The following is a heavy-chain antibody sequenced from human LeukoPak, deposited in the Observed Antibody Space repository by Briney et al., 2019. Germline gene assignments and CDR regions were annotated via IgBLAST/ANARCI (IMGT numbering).Heavy chain of an antibody. CDR2: ISGSGGNT. Sequence: GGSLRLSCAASGFTFSNYAMTWVRQAPGKGLEWVSSISGSGGNTDYADSVKGRFTISRDSSKNTLYLQLNSLRAEDTAVYYCARYDYGDSNFDYWGQGTLVTVSS. D-gene: IGHD4-17*01. J-gene: IGHJ4*02. CDR1: GFTFSNYA. V-gene: IGHV3-23*01. CDR3: ARYDYGDSNFDY.